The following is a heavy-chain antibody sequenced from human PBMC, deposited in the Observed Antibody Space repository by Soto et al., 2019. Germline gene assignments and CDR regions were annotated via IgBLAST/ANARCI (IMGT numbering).Heavy chain of an antibody. V-gene: IGHV4-39*01. D-gene: IGHD2-15*01. CDR2: IYYSGST. CDR3: ARRVVYGGNDY. J-gene: IGHJ4*02. CDR1: GYSISSGGSVSNGGFY. Sequence: SETLSLTCTVSGYSISSGGSVSNGGFYWSWIRQQPGKGLEWIGYIYYSGSTYYNPSLKSRVTISVDTSKNQFSLKLSSVTAADTAVYYCARRVVYGGNDYWGQGTLVTVSS.